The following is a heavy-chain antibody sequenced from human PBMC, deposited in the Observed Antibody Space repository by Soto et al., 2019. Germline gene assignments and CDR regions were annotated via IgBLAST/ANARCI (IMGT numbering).Heavy chain of an antibody. D-gene: IGHD5-18*01. CDR2: IRNKANSYTT. J-gene: IGHJ4*01. Sequence: EVQLVESGGGLVQPGGSLRLSCAASGFTFSDHYMDWVRQAPGKGLEWVGRIRNKANSYTTDNAASVKGSSTISREDSRYSQYPQLNTLKTEVTSGDRGVAYRYGRIDYWGDGTLVTV. CDR3: VAYRYGRIDY. V-gene: IGHV3-72*01. CDR1: GFTFSDHY.